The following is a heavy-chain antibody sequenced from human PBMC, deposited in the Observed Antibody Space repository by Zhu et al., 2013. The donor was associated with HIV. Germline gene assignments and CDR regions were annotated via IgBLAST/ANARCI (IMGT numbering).Heavy chain of an antibody. CDR1: GYTFTGYY. V-gene: IGHV1-2*04. CDR2: INPNSGGT. Sequence: QVQLVQSGAEVKKPGASVKVSCKASGYTFTGYYMHWVRQAPGQGLEWMGWINPNSGGTNYAQKFQGWVAMTRDTSISTAYMELSRLRSDDTAVYYCAREAGYSSGCFDYWGQGTLVTVPS. J-gene: IGHJ4*02. CDR3: AREAGYSSGCFDY. D-gene: IGHD6-19*01.